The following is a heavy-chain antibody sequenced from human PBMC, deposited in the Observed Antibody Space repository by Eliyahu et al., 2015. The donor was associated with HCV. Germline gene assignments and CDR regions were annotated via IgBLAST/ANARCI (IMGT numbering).Heavy chain of an antibody. J-gene: IGHJ6*03. Sequence: EVQLVESGGGLVQPGGSLRLSCAASGFTVSSNYMSWVRQAPGKGLEWVSVIYSGGSTYYADSVKGRFTISRDNSKNTLYLQMNSLRAEDTAVYYCARVKVVVVVAAGPLSYYYYMDVWGKGTTVTVSS. CDR2: IYSGGST. V-gene: IGHV3-66*01. CDR1: GFTVSSNY. D-gene: IGHD2-15*01. CDR3: ARVKVVVVVAAGPLSYYYYMDV.